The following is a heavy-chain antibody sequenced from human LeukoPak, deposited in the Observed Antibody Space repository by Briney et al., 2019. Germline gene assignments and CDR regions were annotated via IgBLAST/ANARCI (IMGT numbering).Heavy chain of an antibody. CDR1: GFTFSSYG. V-gene: IGHV3-30*03. CDR2: ISYDGSNK. CDR3: ARAAAAGTSHDAFDI. J-gene: IGHJ3*02. D-gene: IGHD6-13*01. Sequence: PGRSLRLSCAASGFTFSSYGMHWVRQAPGKGLEWVAVISYDGSNKYYADSVKGRFTISRDNSKNTLYLQMNSLRAEDTAVYYCARAAAAGTSHDAFDIWGQGTMVTVSS.